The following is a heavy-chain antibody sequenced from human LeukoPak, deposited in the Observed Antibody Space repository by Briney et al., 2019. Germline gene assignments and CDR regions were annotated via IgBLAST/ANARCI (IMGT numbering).Heavy chain of an antibody. J-gene: IGHJ4*02. Sequence: GGSLRLSCAASGFTFSSYSMNWVRQAPGKGLEWVSSISSSSSYIYYADSVKGRFTISRDNAKNSLYLQMNSLRAEDTAVYYCARDKSGCAIFDYWGQGTLVTVSS. D-gene: IGHD6-19*01. CDR1: GFTFSSYS. CDR2: ISSSSSYI. V-gene: IGHV3-21*01. CDR3: ARDKSGCAIFDY.